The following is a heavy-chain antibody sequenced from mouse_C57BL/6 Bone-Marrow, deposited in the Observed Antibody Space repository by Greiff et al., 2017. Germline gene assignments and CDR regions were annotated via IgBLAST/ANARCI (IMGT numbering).Heavy chain of an antibody. D-gene: IGHD2-3*01. CDR2: ISDGGSYT. J-gene: IGHJ2*01. CDR3: ASHLYDGDD. V-gene: IGHV5-4*01. CDR1: GFTFSSYA. Sequence: EVQGVESGGGLVKPGGSLKLSCAASGFTFSSYAMSWVRQTPEKRLEWVATISDGGSYTYYPDNVKGRFTISRDNAKNNLYLQMSHLKSEDTAMYYCASHLYDGDDWGQGTTLTVSS.